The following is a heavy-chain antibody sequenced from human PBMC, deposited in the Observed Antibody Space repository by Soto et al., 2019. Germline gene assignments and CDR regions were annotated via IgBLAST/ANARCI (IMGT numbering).Heavy chain of an antibody. J-gene: IGHJ4*02. Sequence: SETLSLTCAVYGGSFSGYYWSWIRQPPGRGLEWIGEINHSGSTNYNPSLKSRVTISVDTSKNQFSLKLSSVTAADTAVYYRARSLLAVAGKSRDYWGQGTLVTVSS. CDR1: GGSFSGYY. D-gene: IGHD6-19*01. CDR3: ARSLLAVAGKSRDY. CDR2: INHSGST. V-gene: IGHV4-34*01.